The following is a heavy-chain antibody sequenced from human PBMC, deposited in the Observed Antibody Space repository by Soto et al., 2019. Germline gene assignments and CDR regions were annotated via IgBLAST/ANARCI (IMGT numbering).Heavy chain of an antibody. CDR2: IYYDGGT. Sequence: PSETLSLTCPVSGGSISSGDYYWSWIRQPPGKGLEWIGYIYYDGGTTYNSSLKSRVTISADTSRSQLSLQLTSATPADTAVYYCARVLPGIAAAYDAFDVWGQGTMVTVSS. CDR3: ARVLPGIAAAYDAFDV. J-gene: IGHJ3*01. D-gene: IGHD6-13*01. CDR1: GGSISSGDYY. V-gene: IGHV4-61*08.